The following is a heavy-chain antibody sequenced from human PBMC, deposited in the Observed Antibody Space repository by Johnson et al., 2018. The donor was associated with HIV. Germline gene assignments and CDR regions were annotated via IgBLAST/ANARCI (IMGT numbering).Heavy chain of an antibody. CDR3: ASYGDDRSGDAFDI. V-gene: IGHV3-30-3*01. J-gene: IGHJ3*02. CDR2: ISYDGSNK. Sequence: QVQLVEFGGGVVQPGRSLRLSCAASGFTFSSYAMHWVRQAPGNGLEWVAVISYDGSNKYYADSVKGRFTISRDNSKNTLYLQMNSLRAEDTAVYYCASYGDDRSGDAFDIWGKGTMVTVSS. D-gene: IGHD4-17*01. CDR1: GFTFSSYA.